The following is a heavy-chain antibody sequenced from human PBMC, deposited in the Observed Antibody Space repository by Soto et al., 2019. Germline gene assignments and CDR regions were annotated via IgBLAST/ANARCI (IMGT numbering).Heavy chain of an antibody. CDR1: GFSFSDYW. V-gene: IGHV3-7*05. Sequence: VQLVESGGGLVQPGGSLRVSCETSGFSFSDYWMSWVSQAPGKGMEWVANIKQDGSEKNYVDSVKGRFTISRDNAKSSVYLQMNSLRGEDTAVYHCAAGRWMVRYWGLGTLVTVSS. CDR2: IKQDGSEK. D-gene: IGHD5-18*01. J-gene: IGHJ4*02. CDR3: AAGRWMVRY.